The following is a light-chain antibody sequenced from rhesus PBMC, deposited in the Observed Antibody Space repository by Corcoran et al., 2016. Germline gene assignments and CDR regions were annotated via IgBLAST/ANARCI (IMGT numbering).Light chain of an antibody. Sequence: DIQMTQSPSSLSASVGDRVTITCRASHGISSRLAWYQQKPGKAPKLLIDKASSLQSGVPSRFSGIGSRTDFTLTISSLQPEDFANYYSQQYNGAPWTSGQGTKVEVK. CDR1: HGISSR. CDR3: QQYNGAPWT. CDR2: KAS. J-gene: IGKJ1*01. V-gene: IGKV1-21*01.